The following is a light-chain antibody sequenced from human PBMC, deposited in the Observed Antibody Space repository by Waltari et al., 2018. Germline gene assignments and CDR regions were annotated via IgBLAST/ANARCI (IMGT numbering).Light chain of an antibody. CDR3: HQSSSSPYT. CDR2: YAS. V-gene: IGKV6-21*01. J-gene: IGKJ2*01. Sequence: DIVLTQSPDFQSVTPKEKVTITCRASKSIGSNLHWYQQKPDQSPRLLIRYASQSFSGVSSRFSGSGSGTDFTLTINSLEAEDAATYYCHQSSSSPYTFGQGTKLETK. CDR1: KSIGSN.